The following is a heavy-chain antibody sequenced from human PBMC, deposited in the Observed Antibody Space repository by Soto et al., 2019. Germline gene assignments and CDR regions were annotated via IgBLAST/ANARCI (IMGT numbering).Heavy chain of an antibody. D-gene: IGHD1-20*01. V-gene: IGHV3-30*18. CDR3: AKSKYNWKSPGEVGFDP. J-gene: IGHJ5*02. CDR2: ISYDGSNK. Sequence: GGSLRLSCAASGFTFSSYGMHWVRQAPGKGLEWVAVISYDGSNKYYADSVKGRFTISRDNSKNTLYLQMNSLRAEDTAVYYCAKSKYNWKSPGEVGFDPWGQGTLVTVSS. CDR1: GFTFSSYG.